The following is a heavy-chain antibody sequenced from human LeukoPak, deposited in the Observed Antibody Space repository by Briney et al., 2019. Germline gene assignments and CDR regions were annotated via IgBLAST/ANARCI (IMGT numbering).Heavy chain of an antibody. Sequence: PGRSPRLSCAASGFTFSSYGMHWVRQAPGKGLEWVAVIWYDGSNKYYADSVKGRFTISRDNSKNTLYLQMNSLRAEDTAVYYCARDSGALPMYAFDYWGQGTLVTVSS. CDR3: ARDSGALPMYAFDY. CDR2: IWYDGSNK. J-gene: IGHJ4*02. V-gene: IGHV3-33*01. CDR1: GFTFSSYG. D-gene: IGHD2-8*01.